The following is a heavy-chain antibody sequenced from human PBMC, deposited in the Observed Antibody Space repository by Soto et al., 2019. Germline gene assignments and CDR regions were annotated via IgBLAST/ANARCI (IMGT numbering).Heavy chain of an antibody. CDR2: INPSNGGT. J-gene: IGHJ4*02. CDR3: ASAAVTGTAGLDF. CDR1: GYTFSGFY. D-gene: IGHD6-19*01. Sequence: ASVKVSCKASGYTFSGFYMHWVRQAPGQGLEWMGWINPSNGGTKYAEKFQGRVTMTRGTSISTAYVELSRLTSDDTAVYYCASAAVTGTAGLDFWGQGTLVTVSS. V-gene: IGHV1-2*02.